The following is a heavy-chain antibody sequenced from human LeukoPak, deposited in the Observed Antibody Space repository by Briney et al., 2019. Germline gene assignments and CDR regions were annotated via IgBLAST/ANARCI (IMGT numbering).Heavy chain of an antibody. CDR2: ISGSGGST. J-gene: IGHJ4*02. CDR1: GFTFSSYV. Sequence: GGSLRLSCAASGFTFSSYVMSWVRQAPGKGLEWVSDISGSGGSTYSTDSVKGRFTISRDNSNNTLYLQMNSLRAEDTAVYYCAKGDTGMVRRYYFGYWGQGTLVTVSS. D-gene: IGHD5-18*01. CDR3: AKGDTGMVRRYYFGY. V-gene: IGHV3-23*01.